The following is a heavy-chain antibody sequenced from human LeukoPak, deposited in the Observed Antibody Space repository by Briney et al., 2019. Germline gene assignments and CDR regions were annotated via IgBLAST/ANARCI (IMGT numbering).Heavy chain of an antibody. D-gene: IGHD7-27*01. CDR3: ARVRRSSQLGINWFDP. V-gene: IGHV4-4*07. CDR2: IYTSGST. Sequence: PSETLSLTCTVSGGSISSYYWSWIRQPAGKGLEWIGRIYTSGSTNYNPSLKSRVTMSVDTSKNQFSLKLSSVTAADTAVYYCARVRRSSQLGINWFDPWGQGTLVTVSS. J-gene: IGHJ5*02. CDR1: GGSISSYY.